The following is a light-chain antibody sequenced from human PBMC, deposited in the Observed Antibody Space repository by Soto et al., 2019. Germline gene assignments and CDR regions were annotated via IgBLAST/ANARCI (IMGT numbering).Light chain of an antibody. V-gene: IGKV2-28*01. CDR1: QSLVYTNGHTY. J-gene: IGKJ1*01. CDR3: KQALEIPWT. Sequence: EIVMTQSPLSLPVIPGESASISCRSSQSLVYTNGHTYLNWYLQRPGQSPQLLIYSSSNRASGVXDXXSGSGSGTDFTLRISRVEAEDVGVYYCKQALEIPWTFGQGTKVEIK. CDR2: SSS.